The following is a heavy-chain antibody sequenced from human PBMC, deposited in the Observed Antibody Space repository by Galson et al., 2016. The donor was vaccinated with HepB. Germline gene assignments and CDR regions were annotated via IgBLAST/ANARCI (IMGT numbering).Heavy chain of an antibody. CDR1: RFSFSNSG. CDR2: ITRSGDPT. D-gene: IGHD3-16*01. J-gene: IGHJ4*02. CDR3: GRHGGFDY. V-gene: IGHV3-23*01. Sequence: SLTFSCAATRFSFSNSGMSWVRQAPGRGLEWVSGITRSGDPTHYADFVKGRFTISRDHSKNTLYLYMNNLTAGDTAGYYCGRHGGFDYWGQGALVTFSS.